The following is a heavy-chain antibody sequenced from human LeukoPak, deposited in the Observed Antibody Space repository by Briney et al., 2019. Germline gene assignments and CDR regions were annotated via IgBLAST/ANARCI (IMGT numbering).Heavy chain of an antibody. CDR1: GYSFASSW. Sequence: SGESLKISCTASGYSFASSWIPWGGQLPGKGLEWMGLFFPDDSNTGYNPSFQGQVTMSADKSVSTAYLQWSSLKASDTAIYYCARQTRRTAMEDRRIDYWGQGTLVIVSS. V-gene: IGHV5-51*01. J-gene: IGHJ4*02. D-gene: IGHD1-1*01. CDR3: ARQTRRTAMEDRRIDY. CDR2: FFPDDSNT.